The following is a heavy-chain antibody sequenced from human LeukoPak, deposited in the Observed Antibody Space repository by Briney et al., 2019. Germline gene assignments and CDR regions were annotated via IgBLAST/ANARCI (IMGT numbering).Heavy chain of an antibody. CDR1: GGSFSGYY. J-gene: IGHJ4*02. CDR3: ARGIADPYSFDS. D-gene: IGHD6-13*01. Sequence: SETLSLTCAVYGGSFSGYYWSWIRQPAGKGLEWIGRIYSTGSTNYSPSLKSRVTMSVDKSKNQFSLNLSSVAAADTAVYYCARGIADPYSFDSWGQGILVTVSS. V-gene: IGHV4-59*10. CDR2: IYSTGST.